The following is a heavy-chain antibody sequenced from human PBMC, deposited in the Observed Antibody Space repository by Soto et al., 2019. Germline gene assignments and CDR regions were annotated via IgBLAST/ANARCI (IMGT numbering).Heavy chain of an antibody. CDR1: GFTFSDYY. V-gene: IGHV3-11*01. D-gene: IGHD3-9*01. CDR2: ISSSGSTI. J-gene: IGHJ3*02. Sequence: GGSLRLSCAASGFTFSDYYMSWIRQAPGKGLEWVSYISSSGSTIYYAEYVKGRFTISRDNAKNSLYLQMNSLRAEDTAVYYCARDLLDILTGYSYDAFDIWGQGTMVTVSS. CDR3: ARDLLDILTGYSYDAFDI.